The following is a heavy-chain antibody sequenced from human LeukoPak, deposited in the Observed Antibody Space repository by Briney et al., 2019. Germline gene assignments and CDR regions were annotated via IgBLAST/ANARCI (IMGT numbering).Heavy chain of an antibody. Sequence: SETLSLTCTVSGYSISRGYSWGWIRQPPGKGLEWIGNIYHSGSTDYSPSLKSRVTISVDTSKNQFSLKLSSVTAADTAVYFCAREDYYNSGGYYLDYWGQGTLVTVSS. CDR1: GYSISRGYS. V-gene: IGHV4-38-2*02. CDR2: IYHSGST. D-gene: IGHD3-22*01. J-gene: IGHJ4*02. CDR3: AREDYYNSGGYYLDY.